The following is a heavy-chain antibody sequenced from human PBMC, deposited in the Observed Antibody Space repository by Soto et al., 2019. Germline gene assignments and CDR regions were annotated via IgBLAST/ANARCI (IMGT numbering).Heavy chain of an antibody. CDR1: GDSVSSTSTA. D-gene: IGHD6-19*01. J-gene: IGHJ4*02. CDR3: ARGSYYSGWV. CDR2: TYYRSNWYT. V-gene: IGHV6-1*01. Sequence: SQTLSLTCASSGDSVSSTSTAWSWIRQSPSRGLEWLGRTYYRSNWYTDYAVSVKSRITISPDTSKNQFSLQLNSVTPEDTAVYYCARGSYYSGWVWGQGTLGTVSP.